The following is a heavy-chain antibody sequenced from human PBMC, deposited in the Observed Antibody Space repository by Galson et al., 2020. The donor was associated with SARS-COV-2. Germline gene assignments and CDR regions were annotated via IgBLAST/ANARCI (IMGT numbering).Heavy chain of an antibody. J-gene: IGHJ5*01. CDR1: GYTITDHH. Sequence: ASVKVSCKASGYTITDHHIDWVRQATGQGLEHMGWMNPTRLMTGSAQKFQGRVTLTWDTPANTVYMDLYSLTSEDTAVYYCARTNDMVRGGFDSWGQGTLVTVSS. D-gene: IGHD3-10*01. CDR3: ARTNDMVRGGFDS. CDR2: MNPTRLMT. V-gene: IGHV1-8*01.